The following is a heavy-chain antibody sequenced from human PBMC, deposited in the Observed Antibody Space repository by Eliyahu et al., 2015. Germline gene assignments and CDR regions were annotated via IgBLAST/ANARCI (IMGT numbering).Heavy chain of an antibody. V-gene: IGHV4-31*03. CDR1: VGSISRGGXX. Sequence: QVQLQESGPGLVKPSXPLSXTCSVSVGSISRGGXXWSXXXQLPGKGLEWIGHIYYRGATSHNPSLKSRVMISVDTSKKQFYLRLNSLTAADTAVYYCARCPAMAVPGTRPGVYHFSYMDVWGTGTTVTVSS. CDR3: ARCPAMAVPGTRPGVYHFSYMDV. D-gene: IGHD5-18*01. CDR2: IYYRGAT. J-gene: IGHJ6*03.